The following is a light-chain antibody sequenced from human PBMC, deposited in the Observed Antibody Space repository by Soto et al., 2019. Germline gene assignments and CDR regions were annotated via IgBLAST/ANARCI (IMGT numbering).Light chain of an antibody. CDR1: QSISSW. Sequence: DIQMTQSPSTLSASVGDRVTITCRASQSISSWLAWYQQKPGKAPKLLIYDASSLESGVPSRFSGSGSGTEFTLTISSLQPFDFATYYCQQYTSYSWTFGQGTMV. J-gene: IGKJ1*01. CDR2: DAS. V-gene: IGKV1-5*01. CDR3: QQYTSYSWT.